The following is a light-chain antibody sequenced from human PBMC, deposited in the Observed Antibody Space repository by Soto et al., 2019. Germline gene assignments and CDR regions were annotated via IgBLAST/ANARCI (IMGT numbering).Light chain of an antibody. V-gene: IGLV2-14*01. CDR3: CSYTTTSTPFV. CDR2: EVN. J-gene: IGLJ1*01. Sequence: QSALTQPASVSGSPGQSITISCTGTSSDIGGYNYVSWYQQHPGKAPKLMISEVNNRPSGVSNRFSGSKSGNTASLTISGLQTEDEADYYCCSYTTTSTPFVFGTGTKLTVL. CDR1: SSDIGGYNY.